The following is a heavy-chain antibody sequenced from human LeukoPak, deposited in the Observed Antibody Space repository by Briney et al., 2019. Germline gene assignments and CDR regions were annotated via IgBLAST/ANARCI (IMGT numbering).Heavy chain of an antibody. D-gene: IGHD6-13*01. J-gene: IGHJ4*02. CDR1: GGSVSSGSYY. CDR2: ISYSGST. CDR3: ARGVWVYSSSWDY. V-gene: IGHV4-61*01. Sequence: SETLSLTCTVSGGSVSSGSYYWSWIRQPPGKGLEWIGYISYSGSTNYNPSLKSRVTISVDTSKNQFSLKLSSVTAADTAVYYCARGVWVYSSSWDYWGQGTLVTVSS.